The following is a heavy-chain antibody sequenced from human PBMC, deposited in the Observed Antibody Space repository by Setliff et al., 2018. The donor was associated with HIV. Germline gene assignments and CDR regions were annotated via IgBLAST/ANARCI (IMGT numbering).Heavy chain of an antibody. Sequence: GGSLRLSCAASGFTFSSYWMSWVRQAPGKGLEWVANIKQDGSEKYYVDSVKGRFTISRDNARNSLFLQMNNLRADDTAVYYCAKGNYRFENWGQGTLVTVSS. CDR3: AKGNYRFEN. V-gene: IGHV3-7*01. CDR1: GFTFSSYW. D-gene: IGHD3-16*02. J-gene: IGHJ4*02. CDR2: IKQDGSEK.